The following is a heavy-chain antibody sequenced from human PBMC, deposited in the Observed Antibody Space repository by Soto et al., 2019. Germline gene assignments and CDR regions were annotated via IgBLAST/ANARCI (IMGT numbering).Heavy chain of an antibody. CDR2: ISYDGSNK. CDR3: ARDLVVGATTNYYYGMDV. D-gene: IGHD1-26*01. V-gene: IGHV3-30-3*01. CDR1: GFTFSSYA. J-gene: IGHJ6*02. Sequence: PGGSLRLSCAASGFTFSSYAMHWVRQAPGKGPEWVAVISYDGSNKYYADSVKGRFTISRNNSKNTLYLQMNSLRAEDTAVYYCARDLVVGATTNYYYGMDVWGQGTTVTVSS.